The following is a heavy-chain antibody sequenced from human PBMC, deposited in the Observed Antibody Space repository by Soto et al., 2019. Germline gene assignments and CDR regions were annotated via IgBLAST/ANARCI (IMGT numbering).Heavy chain of an antibody. CDR1: GGSISSYY. D-gene: IGHD1-1*01. Sequence: QVQLQESGPGLVKPSETLSLTCTVSGGSISSYYWSWIRQPPGKGLEWIGYIYYSGSTNYNPSLKSRVTISVDTSKNQFSLKLISVTAADTAVYYCARRYGYSFDYWGQGTLVTVSS. CDR3: ARRYGYSFDY. CDR2: IYYSGST. J-gene: IGHJ4*02. V-gene: IGHV4-59*08.